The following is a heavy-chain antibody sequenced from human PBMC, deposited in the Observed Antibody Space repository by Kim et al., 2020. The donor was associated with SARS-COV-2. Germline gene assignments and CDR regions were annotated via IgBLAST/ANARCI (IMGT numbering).Heavy chain of an antibody. V-gene: IGHV1-46*01. D-gene: IGHD3-9*01. CDR1: GYTFTSYY. Sequence: ASVKVSCKASGYTFTSYYMHWVRQAPGQGLEWMGIINPSGGSTSYAQKFQGRVTMTRDTSTSTVYMELSSLRSEDMAVYYCARGTPTYYDILTPLVDYYYYGMDVWGQGTTVTVSS. J-gene: IGHJ6*02. CDR2: INPSGGST. CDR3: ARGTPTYYDILTPLVDYYYYGMDV.